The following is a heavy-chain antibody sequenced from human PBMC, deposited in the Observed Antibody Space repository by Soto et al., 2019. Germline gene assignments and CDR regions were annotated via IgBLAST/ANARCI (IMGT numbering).Heavy chain of an antibody. Sequence: SETLSLTCTVSGGSITTGGYYWSWIRQLPGKGLEWIGHRYYSESTYYNPSLKSRVSISLDTSKNQFSLKLSFVTAADTAMYYCARTKCSGGSCYSWSLDYWGQGTTVTVYS. CDR1: GGSITTGGYY. J-gene: IGHJ4*02. CDR2: RYYSEST. CDR3: ARTKCSGGSCYSWSLDY. D-gene: IGHD2-15*01. V-gene: IGHV4-31*03.